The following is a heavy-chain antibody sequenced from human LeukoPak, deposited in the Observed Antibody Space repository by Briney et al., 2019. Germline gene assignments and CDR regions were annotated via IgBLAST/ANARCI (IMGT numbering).Heavy chain of an antibody. J-gene: IGHJ4*02. Sequence: GGSLRLSCAASGFTFSSYAMHWVRQAPGKGLEYVSAISSNGGSTYYANSVKGRFTISRDNSKNTLYLQMGSLRAEDMAVHYCARAMSLWFGELLALNYWGQGTLVTVSS. CDR3: ARAMSLWFGELLALNY. CDR1: GFTFSSYA. CDR2: ISSNGGST. V-gene: IGHV3-64*01. D-gene: IGHD3-10*01.